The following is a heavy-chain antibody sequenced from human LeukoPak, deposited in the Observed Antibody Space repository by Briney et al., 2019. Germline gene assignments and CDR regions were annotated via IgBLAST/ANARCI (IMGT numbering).Heavy chain of an antibody. Sequence: PSETLSLTCTVSGGSISSYYWSWIRQPPGKGLEWIGFIYDSGSTNYNPSLKSRVTISVDTSKNQFSLKLRSVTAADTAVYYCARDMVVAYDYWGQGTLVTVSS. CDR3: ARDMVVAYDY. D-gene: IGHD2-21*01. CDR2: IYDSGST. V-gene: IGHV4-59*12. CDR1: GGSISSYY. J-gene: IGHJ4*02.